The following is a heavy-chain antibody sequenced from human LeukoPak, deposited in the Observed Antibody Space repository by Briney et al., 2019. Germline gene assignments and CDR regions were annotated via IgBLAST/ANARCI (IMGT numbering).Heavy chain of an antibody. CDR2: IYTSGGT. Sequence: SETLSLTCTVSGGSISSYYWSWIRQPAGKGLEWIGRIYTSGGTNYNPSLKSRVTMSVDTSKNQSSLKLSSVTAADTAVYYCARVSCSSTSCYRFDPWGQGTLVTVSS. CDR1: GGSISSYY. CDR3: ARVSCSSTSCYRFDP. J-gene: IGHJ5*02. V-gene: IGHV4-4*07. D-gene: IGHD2-2*01.